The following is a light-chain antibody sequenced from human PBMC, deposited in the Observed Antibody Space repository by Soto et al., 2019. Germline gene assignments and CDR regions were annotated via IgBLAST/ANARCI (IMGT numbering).Light chain of an antibody. V-gene: IGKV1-39*01. CDR1: ETINRY. J-gene: IGKJ3*01. CDR3: QQSYNTPLT. CDR2: AAS. Sequence: DIQMTQSPSSLSASVGDRVTITCRASETINRYLNWFQQKPGKAPKLLISAASNLQRGVPSRFSGSASGTDSTLTISSLQPEDFATYYCQQSYNTPLTFGPGTKVDIK.